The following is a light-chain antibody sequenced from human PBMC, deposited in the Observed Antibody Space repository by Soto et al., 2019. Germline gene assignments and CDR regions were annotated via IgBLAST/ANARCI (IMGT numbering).Light chain of an antibody. CDR3: QQRSNWPGT. Sequence: IVFAQSPATLSLSPGGKATLSCRASQSVSSYLAWYQQKPGQAPRLLIYDASNRATGIPARFSGSGSGTDFTLTISSLEPEDFAVYYCQQRSNWPGTFGQGTKVDIK. CDR2: DAS. V-gene: IGKV3-11*01. J-gene: IGKJ1*01. CDR1: QSVSSY.